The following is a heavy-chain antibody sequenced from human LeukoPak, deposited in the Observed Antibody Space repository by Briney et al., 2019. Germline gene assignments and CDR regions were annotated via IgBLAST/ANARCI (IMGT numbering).Heavy chain of an antibody. Sequence: ASVTVSRKASGYTFTSYGISWVRQAPGQGLEWMGWISAYNGNTNYAQKLQGRVTMTTDTSTSTAYMELRSLRSDDTAVYYCARDFVCSSTSCYGMDVWGQGTTVTVSS. CDR1: GYTFTSYG. J-gene: IGHJ6*02. D-gene: IGHD2-2*01. CDR3: ARDFVCSSTSCYGMDV. CDR2: ISAYNGNT. V-gene: IGHV1-18*01.